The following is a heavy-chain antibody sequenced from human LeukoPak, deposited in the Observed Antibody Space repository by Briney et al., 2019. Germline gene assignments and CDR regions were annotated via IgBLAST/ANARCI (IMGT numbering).Heavy chain of an antibody. CDR3: ARDQIGIAAAGGGELFDY. D-gene: IGHD6-13*01. J-gene: IGHJ4*02. CDR2: MSSSGSTI. Sequence: GGSLRLSCAASGFTFSRYEMNWVRQAAGKGLEWVSYMSSSGSTIYYADSGKGRFTISRDNSKNSLYLQMNSLRAEDTAVYYCARDQIGIAAAGGGELFDYWGQGTLVTVSS. CDR1: GFTFSRYE. V-gene: IGHV3-48*03.